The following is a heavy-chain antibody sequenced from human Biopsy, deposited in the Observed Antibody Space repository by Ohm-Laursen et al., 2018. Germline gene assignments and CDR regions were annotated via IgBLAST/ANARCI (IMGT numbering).Heavy chain of an antibody. CDR3: AKDLGLNYSDRFLLYCGMDV. D-gene: IGHD4-17*01. CDR1: GFTFDDYA. CDR2: ISWNSDDI. J-gene: IGHJ6*02. Sequence: SLRLSCAAAGFTFDDYAMHWVRQVPGKGLEWVSGISWNSDDIGYADSVKGRFTISRDNARNALHLQMNSLRTEDTALYYCAKDLGLNYSDRFLLYCGMDVWGRGTTVTVSS. V-gene: IGHV3-9*01.